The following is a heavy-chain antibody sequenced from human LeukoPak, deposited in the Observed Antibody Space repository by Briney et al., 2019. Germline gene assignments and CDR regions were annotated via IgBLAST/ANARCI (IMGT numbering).Heavy chain of an antibody. D-gene: IGHD3-3*02. V-gene: IGHV1-69*13. CDR2: IIPIIGTA. CDR3: ATDVAGAFGTKALDS. CDR1: GGTFSSYT. Sequence: SVKVSCKASGGTFSSYTISWVRQAPGQGLEWMGGIIPIIGTAKYAQKFQDRVTITADDSTTTSYMELSRLISEDTAVYYCATDVAGAFGTKALDSWGQGTRVTVSS. J-gene: IGHJ4*02.